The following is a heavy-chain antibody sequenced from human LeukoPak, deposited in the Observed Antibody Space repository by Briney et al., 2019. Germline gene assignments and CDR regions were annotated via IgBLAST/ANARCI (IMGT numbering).Heavy chain of an antibody. CDR1: GFTFSSSW. J-gene: IGHJ3*02. CDR3: ARPTIDACDI. V-gene: IGHV3-7*01. CDR2: INQDGSEK. Sequence: GGSLRLSCAASGFTFSSSWMSWVRQAPGKGPECVASINQDGSEKYYVDSVKGRFTISRDNAKNSLYLQMNSLRAGDTAVYYCARPTIDACDIWGLGTMVTVSS.